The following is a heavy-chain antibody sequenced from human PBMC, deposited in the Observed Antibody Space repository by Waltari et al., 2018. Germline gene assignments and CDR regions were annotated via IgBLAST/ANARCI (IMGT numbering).Heavy chain of an antibody. J-gene: IGHJ4*02. V-gene: IGHV3-48*02. CDR3: ARDRGGSGSYPKDAFDS. D-gene: IGHD3-10*01. CDR2: ISTSTST. Sequence: SLRLSCAASGFSFNSYSMNWVRQAPGKGLDWVSYISTSTSTYYADSVKGRFTIARDNAKNSLYLQMNSLRDEDTAVYYCARDRGGSGSYPKDAFDSWGQGTLVSVSS. CDR1: GFSFNSYS.